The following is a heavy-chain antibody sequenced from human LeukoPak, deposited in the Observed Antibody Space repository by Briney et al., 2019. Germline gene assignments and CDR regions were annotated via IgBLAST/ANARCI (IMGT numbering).Heavy chain of an antibody. Sequence: SQTLSLTCTVSGGSISSGDYYWSWIRQPPGKGLGWIGYIYYSGSTYYNPSLKSRVTISVDTSKNQFSLKLSSVTAADTAVYYCARDRLGYCSGGSCQMAWGQGTLVTVSS. V-gene: IGHV4-30-4*01. CDR1: GGSISSGDYY. D-gene: IGHD2-15*01. J-gene: IGHJ5*02. CDR3: ARDRLGYCSGGSCQMA. CDR2: IYYSGST.